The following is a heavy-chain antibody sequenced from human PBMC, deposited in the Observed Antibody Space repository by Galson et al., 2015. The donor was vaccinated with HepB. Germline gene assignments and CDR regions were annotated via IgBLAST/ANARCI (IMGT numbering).Heavy chain of an antibody. Sequence: SLRLSCAASGFTFSNAWMSWVRQAPGKGLEWVGRIKSKTDGGTTDYAAPVKGRFTISRDDSKNTLYLQMNSLKTEDTAVYYCTTPIRGVILYYFDYWGQGTLVTVSS. CDR2: IKSKTDGGTT. CDR3: TTPIRGVILYYFDY. V-gene: IGHV3-15*01. D-gene: IGHD3-10*01. J-gene: IGHJ4*02. CDR1: GFTFSNAW.